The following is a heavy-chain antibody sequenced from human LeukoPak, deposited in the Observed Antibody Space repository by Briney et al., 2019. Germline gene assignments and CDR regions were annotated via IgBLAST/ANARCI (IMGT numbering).Heavy chain of an antibody. CDR2: IHYSGNT. J-gene: IGHJ4*02. V-gene: IGHV4-39*07. CDR1: GGSTSSSNYY. D-gene: IGHD1-26*01. CDR3: ARWGAHFDY. Sequence: SETLSLTCTVSGGSTSSSNYYWGWIRQPPGKGLEWIGGIHYSGNTYYNPSLKSRVTISVDTSKNQFSLKLSSVTAADTAVYYCARWGAHFDYWGQGTLVTVSS.